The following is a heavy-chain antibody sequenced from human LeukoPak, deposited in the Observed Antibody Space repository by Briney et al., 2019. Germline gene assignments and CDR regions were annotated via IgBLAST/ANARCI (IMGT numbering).Heavy chain of an antibody. J-gene: IGHJ4*02. CDR3: AKTYYYDSSGYLGY. D-gene: IGHD3-22*01. V-gene: IGHV3-30*18. Sequence: GGSLRLSCAASGFTLSSYGMHWVRQAPGKGLEWVAVISYDGSNKYYADSVKGRFTISRDNSKNTLYLQMNSLRAEDTAVYYCAKTYYYDSSGYLGYWGQGTLVTVSS. CDR2: ISYDGSNK. CDR1: GFTLSSYG.